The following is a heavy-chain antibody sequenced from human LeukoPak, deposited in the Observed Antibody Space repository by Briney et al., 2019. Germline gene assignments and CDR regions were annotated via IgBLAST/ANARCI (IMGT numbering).Heavy chain of an antibody. CDR2: IYYSGST. CDR3: ARIPGDDDAFDI. CDR1: GGSISSYY. J-gene: IGHJ3*02. D-gene: IGHD3-10*01. V-gene: IGHV4-59*01. Sequence: SETLSLTCTVSGGSISSYYWSWIRQPPGKGLEWIGYIYYSGSTNYNPSLKSRVTISVDTSKNQFSLKLSSVTAADTAVYYCARIPGDDDAFDIWGQGTMVTVSS.